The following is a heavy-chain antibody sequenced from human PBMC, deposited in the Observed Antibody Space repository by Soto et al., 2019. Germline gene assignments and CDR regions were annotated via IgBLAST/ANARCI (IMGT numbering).Heavy chain of an antibody. D-gene: IGHD1-1*01. J-gene: IGHJ4*02. CDR1: GFTFSSNA. Sequence: WGSLAVGCASSGFTFSSNAMSWVRQAPGNGLELVSAISSSGGSTYYADSVKGRFTISRDNSKNMLYLQMNNLRAEDTDVYYCAKAQGGSYFDYWGQGTL. CDR3: AKAQGGSYFDY. CDR2: ISSSGGST. V-gene: IGHV3-23*01.